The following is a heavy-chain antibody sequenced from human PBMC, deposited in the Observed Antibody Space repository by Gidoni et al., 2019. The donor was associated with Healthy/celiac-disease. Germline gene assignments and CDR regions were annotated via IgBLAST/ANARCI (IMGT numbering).Heavy chain of an antibody. CDR2: ISASSRST. Sequence: EVLLLESGGGLVQPGGSLRLSCAASGFPFSTYAMSWLRQAPGKGLEWVSCISASSRSTYYADSVKGRFTISRDNSKNTLFLQMNSLRAEDRAVYYCAKGRWEYSSSSEWFDPWGQGTLVTVSS. J-gene: IGHJ5*02. CDR1: GFPFSTYA. V-gene: IGHV3-23*01. D-gene: IGHD6-6*01. CDR3: AKGRWEYSSSSEWFDP.